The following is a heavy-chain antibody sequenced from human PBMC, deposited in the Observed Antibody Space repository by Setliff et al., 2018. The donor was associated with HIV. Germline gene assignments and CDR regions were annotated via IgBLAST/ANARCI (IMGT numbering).Heavy chain of an antibody. CDR2: INPSSGST. V-gene: IGHV1-46*01. CDR1: GYTFTRYY. D-gene: IGHD6-6*01. Sequence: ASVKVSCKASGYTFTRYYMHWVRQAPGQVLAWMGIINPSSGSTTYAQKFQGRVTMTRDTSTSTVYMELSSLRAEDTAVYYCARDAAPSSSASYFQHWGQGTPVTVSS. CDR3: ARDAAPSSSASYFQH. J-gene: IGHJ1*01.